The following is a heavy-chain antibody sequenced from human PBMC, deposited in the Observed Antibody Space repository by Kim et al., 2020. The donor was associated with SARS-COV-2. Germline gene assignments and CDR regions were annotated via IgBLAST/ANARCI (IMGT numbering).Heavy chain of an antibody. CDR1: GFTFDDYG. J-gene: IGHJ5*02. V-gene: IGHV3-20*01. Sequence: GGSLRLSCAASGFTFDDYGMSWVRQAPGKGLEWVSGINWNSGSTGYADSVKGRFTISRDNAKNSLYLQMNSLRAEDTALYHCARDYYGSGSYYGWFDPWGQGTLVTVSS. D-gene: IGHD3-10*01. CDR3: ARDYYGSGSYYGWFDP. CDR2: INWNSGST.